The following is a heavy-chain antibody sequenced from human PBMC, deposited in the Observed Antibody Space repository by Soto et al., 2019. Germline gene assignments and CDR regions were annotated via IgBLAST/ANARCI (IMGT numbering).Heavy chain of an antibody. Sequence: PSETLALTCTVSGGSINTFYWSWVRQPAGKGLEWIGRIFSSGSTSFNPSLESRVAMSVDTSKNHFSLNLSSVTAADMAVYYCAREGSYSAYNFAHGIQLWSFDFWGQGDLVTVSS. CDR1: GGSINTFY. D-gene: IGHD5-12*01. CDR2: IFSSGST. V-gene: IGHV4-4*07. CDR3: AREGSYSAYNFAHGIQLWSFDF. J-gene: IGHJ4*02.